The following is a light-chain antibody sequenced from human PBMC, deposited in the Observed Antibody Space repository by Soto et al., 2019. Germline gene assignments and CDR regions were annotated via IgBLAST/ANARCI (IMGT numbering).Light chain of an antibody. Sequence: EIVMTHSPPSLTVTPGEPASISCSSSQSLLHSNGNIFLEWYLQKTGQSPQILIYLGFNRASGVPDRVSGSAAGTDFTLKISRVEAEDAGVYYCMQALQTPYTFGQWTKLEIK. CDR2: LGF. CDR3: MQALQTPYT. CDR1: QSLLHSNGNIF. V-gene: IGKV2-28*01. J-gene: IGKJ2*01.